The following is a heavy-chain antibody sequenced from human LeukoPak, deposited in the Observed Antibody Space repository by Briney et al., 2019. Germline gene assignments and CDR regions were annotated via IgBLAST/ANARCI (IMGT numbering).Heavy chain of an antibody. Sequence: SVKVSCKASGGTFSSYAISWVRQAPGQGLEWMGRIIPILGIANYAQKFQGRVTITADKSTSTAYMELSSLRSEDTAVYYCARDHLDWKVDYYYYMDVWGKGTTVTVSS. CDR3: ARDHLDWKVDYYYYMDV. CDR2: IIPILGIA. J-gene: IGHJ6*03. CDR1: GGTFSSYA. V-gene: IGHV1-69*04. D-gene: IGHD3-9*01.